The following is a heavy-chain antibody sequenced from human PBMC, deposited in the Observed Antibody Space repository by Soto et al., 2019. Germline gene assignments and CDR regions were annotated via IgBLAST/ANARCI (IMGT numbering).Heavy chain of an antibody. CDR2: IYYSGST. J-gene: IGHJ5*02. CDR3: ARGGAVAGTYNWFDP. D-gene: IGHD6-19*01. Sequence: SETLSLTCTVSGGSISSYYWSWIRQPPGKGLEWIGYIYYSGSTNYNPSLKSRVTISVDTSKNQFSLKLSSVTAADTAVYYCARGGAVAGTYNWFDPWGQGTLVTVSS. V-gene: IGHV4-59*01. CDR1: GGSISSYY.